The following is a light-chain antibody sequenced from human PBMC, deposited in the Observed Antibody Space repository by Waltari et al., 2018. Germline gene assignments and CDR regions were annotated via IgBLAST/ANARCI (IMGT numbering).Light chain of an antibody. V-gene: IGKV3-20*01. J-gene: IGKJ1*01. CDR3: QHYVRLPAT. Sequence: EMVLTQSPGSLSSSPGERVTPSCRSSQSVSRALAWYQQKPGQAPRLRIFVASNRATCIPDRFSGSGSDTDFSLTISRLEPEDFAVYYCQHYVRLPATFGRGTKVEIK. CDR2: VAS. CDR1: QSVSRA.